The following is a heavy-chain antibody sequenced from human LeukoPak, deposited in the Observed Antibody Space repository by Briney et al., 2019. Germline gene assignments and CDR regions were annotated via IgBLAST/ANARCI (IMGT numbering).Heavy chain of an antibody. J-gene: IGHJ5*02. CDR1: GGTFNSHI. Sequence: SVKVSCKTSGGTFNSHIFSWVRQAPGHGLEWMGRSTPILGTAKYAQGFQDRVTISADKSTTTVYLELSSLRAEDTAIYYCARVNLRGSQYNWFDPWGQGTLVTVSS. CDR3: ARVNLRGSQYNWFDP. CDR2: STPILGTA. D-gene: IGHD1-26*01. V-gene: IGHV1-69*08.